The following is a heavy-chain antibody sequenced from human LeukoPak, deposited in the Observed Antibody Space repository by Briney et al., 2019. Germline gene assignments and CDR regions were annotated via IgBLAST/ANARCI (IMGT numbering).Heavy chain of an antibody. D-gene: IGHD3-22*01. V-gene: IGHV4-59*01. Sequence: SETLSLTCTVSGGSISSYYWSWIRQPPGKGLEWIGYIYYSGSTNYNPSLKSRVTISVDTSKNQFSLKLSSVTAADTAVYYCARGHSGYHYYYYYYMDVWGKGTTVTVSS. J-gene: IGHJ6*03. CDR1: GGSISSYY. CDR3: ARGHSGYHYYYYYYMDV. CDR2: IYYSGST.